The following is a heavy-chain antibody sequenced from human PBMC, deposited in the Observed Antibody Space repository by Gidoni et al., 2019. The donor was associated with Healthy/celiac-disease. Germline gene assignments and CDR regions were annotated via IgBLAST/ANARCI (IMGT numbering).Heavy chain of an antibody. D-gene: IGHD2-15*01. CDR3: ARGVRRVVVPARQNWFDP. J-gene: IGHJ5*02. CDR1: GGSFSGYY. V-gene: IGHV4-34*01. Sequence: QLQLQQWGAGLLKPSETLSLTCAVYGGSFSGYYWSWIRQPPGKGLEWIGEINHSGSTNYNPSLKSRVTISVDTSKNQFSLKLSSVTAADTAVYYCARGVRRVVVPARQNWFDPWGQGTLVTVSS. CDR2: INHSGST.